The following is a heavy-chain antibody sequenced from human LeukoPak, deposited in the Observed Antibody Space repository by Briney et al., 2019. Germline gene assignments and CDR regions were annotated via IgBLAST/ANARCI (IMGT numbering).Heavy chain of an antibody. D-gene: IGHD2-21*01. J-gene: IGHJ6*02. V-gene: IGHV4-34*01. Sequence: PSETLSLTCAVYGGSFSGYYWSWIRQPPGKGLEWIGEINYSGSTNYNPSLKSRVTISVDTSKNQFSLKLSSVTAADTAVYYCARYPIGHYYYGMDVWGQGTTVTVSS. CDR3: ARYPIGHYYYGMDV. CDR2: INYSGST. CDR1: GGSFSGYY.